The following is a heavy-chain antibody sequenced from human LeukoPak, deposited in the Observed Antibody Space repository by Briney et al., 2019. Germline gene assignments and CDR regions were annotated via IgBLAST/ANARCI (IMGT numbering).Heavy chain of an antibody. CDR1: GFTFIDYD. CDR2: IGIRGDT. D-gene: IGHD6-19*01. J-gene: IGHJ4*02. CDR3: ARGGIQVSGIDEFDY. Sequence: GGSLRLSCAASGFTFIDYDMHWVRHVIGKGLEWVSAIGIRGDTHYSGSVKGRFTISRENAESSLYLQMNSLRTEDTAVYYCARGGIQVSGIDEFDYWGQGTLVTVSS. V-gene: IGHV3-13*01.